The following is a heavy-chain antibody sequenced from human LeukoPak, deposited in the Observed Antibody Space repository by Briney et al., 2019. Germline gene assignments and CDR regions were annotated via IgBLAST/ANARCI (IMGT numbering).Heavy chain of an antibody. CDR2: IRTKATSYDA. Sequence: GGSLKLSCAASGFTFSGSPMYWVRQASGKGLEWVGRIRTKATSYDAAYAASVKGRFTISRDDSKNTAYLQMNSLKTEDTAMYYCSREGCGATGCYTNDYWGPGTLVTVSS. J-gene: IGHJ4*02. V-gene: IGHV3-73*01. CDR1: GFTFSGSP. CDR3: SREGCGATGCYTNDY. D-gene: IGHD2-21*01.